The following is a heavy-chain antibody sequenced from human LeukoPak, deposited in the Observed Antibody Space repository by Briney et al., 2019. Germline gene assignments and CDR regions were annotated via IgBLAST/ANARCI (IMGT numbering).Heavy chain of an antibody. D-gene: IGHD3-10*01. CDR3: ARDLGITMVRGVIFRMSGYDY. Sequence: GASVKVSCKASGYTFTSYAMHWVRQAPGQRLEWMGWINAGNGNTKYSQKFQGRVTITRDTSASTAYMELSSLRSEDTAVYYCARDLGITMVRGVIFRMSGYDYWGQGTLVTVSS. J-gene: IGHJ4*02. CDR1: GYTFTSYA. V-gene: IGHV1-3*01. CDR2: INAGNGNT.